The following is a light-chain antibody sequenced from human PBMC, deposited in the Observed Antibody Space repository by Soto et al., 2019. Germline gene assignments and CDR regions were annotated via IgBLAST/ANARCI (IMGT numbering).Light chain of an antibody. J-gene: IGKJ2*01. CDR1: QSVLYSSNNKNY. Sequence: DIVMTQSPDSLAVSLGERATINCKSSQSVLYSSNNKNYLAWYQQKPGQPPKLLIYCASTRESGVPDRFSGSGSRTDFTLTISSLQAEDVAVYYCQQYYSTPMYTFGQGTKLEIK. V-gene: IGKV4-1*01. CDR3: QQYYSTPMYT. CDR2: CAS.